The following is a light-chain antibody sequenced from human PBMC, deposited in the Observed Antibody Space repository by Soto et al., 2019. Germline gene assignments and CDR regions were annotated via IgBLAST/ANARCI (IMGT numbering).Light chain of an antibody. CDR2: GAS. V-gene: IGKV3-20*01. CDR3: QQYRNSPRT. CDR1: QSVSSSY. J-gene: IGKJ4*01. Sequence: EIVLTQSPGTLSLSPGERATLSCRASQSVSSSYLNWYQQKPGQAPRLLIYGASSRATGIPDRFSGSGSGTDFTLNISRLEPEDFAVYYCQQYRNSPRTFGGGTKLEIK.